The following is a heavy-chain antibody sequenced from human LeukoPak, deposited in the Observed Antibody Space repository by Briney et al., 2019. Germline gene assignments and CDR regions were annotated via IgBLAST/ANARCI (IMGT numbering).Heavy chain of an antibody. V-gene: IGHV5-51*01. CDR3: ARHFCSAGSCYLDY. Sequence: GESLKISCKGSGYNFPNHWIGWVRQMPGKGLEWMGIIYPDDSDTKYSPSFQGQVTISADKSISTAYLQWNSLKASDTAIYYCARHFCSAGSCYLDYWGQGTLVTVSS. CDR2: IYPDDSDT. D-gene: IGHD2-15*01. CDR1: GYNFPNHW. J-gene: IGHJ4*02.